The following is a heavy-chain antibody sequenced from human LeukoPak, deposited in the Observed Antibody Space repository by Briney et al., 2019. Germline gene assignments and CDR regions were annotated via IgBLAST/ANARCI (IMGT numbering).Heavy chain of an antibody. CDR3: AYSGSYGHLGY. Sequence: PSETLSLTCTVSGGSISSNAYYWAWLRQPPGKGLEWIGSIYSSVSTYYNPSLKSRVTISVDTSKNQFSLRLSSVTAADTALYYCAYSGSYGHLGYWGQGIPATVSS. J-gene: IGHJ4*02. D-gene: IGHD1-26*01. V-gene: IGHV4-39*01. CDR2: IYSSVST. CDR1: GGSISSNAYY.